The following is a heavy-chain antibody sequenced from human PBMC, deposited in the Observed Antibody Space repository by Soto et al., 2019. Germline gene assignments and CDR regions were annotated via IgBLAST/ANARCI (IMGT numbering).Heavy chain of an antibody. J-gene: IGHJ4*02. CDR2: IWYDGSNK. Sequence: SLRLSCAASGFTFSSYGMHWVRQAPGKGLEWVAVIWYDGSNKYYADSVKGRFTISRDNSKNTLYLQMNSLRAEDTAVYYCARHSETTVTTRYFDYWGQGTLVTVSS. D-gene: IGHD4-17*01. V-gene: IGHV3-33*01. CDR1: GFTFSSYG. CDR3: ARHSETTVTTRYFDY.